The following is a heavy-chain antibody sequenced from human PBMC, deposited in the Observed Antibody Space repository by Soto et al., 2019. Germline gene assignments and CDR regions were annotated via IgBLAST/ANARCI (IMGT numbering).Heavy chain of an antibody. CDR1: GGTFSNYA. V-gene: IGHV1-69*06. D-gene: IGHD2-8*01. CDR3: GRRANRGMDV. J-gene: IGHJ6*02. CDR2: VIPAFNSA. Sequence: QVQLVQSGAEMRKPGSSVKVSCKSSGGTFSNYAISWVRQASGQGLEWLGGVIPAFNSAQYAPKFQGRVAITADTSTSTAYMELSSLTSEDTAVYCCGRRANRGMDVWGQGTTVIVSS.